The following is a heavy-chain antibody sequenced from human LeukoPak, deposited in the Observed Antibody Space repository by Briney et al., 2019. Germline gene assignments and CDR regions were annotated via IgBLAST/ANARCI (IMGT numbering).Heavy chain of an antibody. J-gene: IGHJ4*02. Sequence: GGSETLSCAASGFTFSHYWMSWVRQAPGKGLEWVSSISSSSSYIYYADSVKGRFTISRDNAKNSLYLQMNSLRAEDTAVYYCARGRSGSFDYWGQGTLVTVSS. CDR1: GFTFSHYW. CDR2: ISSSSSYI. CDR3: ARGRSGSFDY. D-gene: IGHD3-3*01. V-gene: IGHV3-21*01.